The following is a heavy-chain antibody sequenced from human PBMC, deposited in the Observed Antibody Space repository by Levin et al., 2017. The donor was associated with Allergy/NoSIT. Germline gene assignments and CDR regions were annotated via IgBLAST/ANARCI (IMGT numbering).Heavy chain of an antibody. D-gene: IGHD1-14*01. CDR1: GGTFTTPI. CDR3: ARSETERYRNYFHHYAMDV. V-gene: IGHV1-69*13. CDR2: IFPIFGTT. Sequence: ASVKVSCKASGGTFTTPILNWVRQAPGQGLEWMGYIFPIFGTTSYAQAFQDRITITADESTMTVYMELSGLTFEDTAVYFCARSETERYRNYFHHYAMDVWGQGTTVSVSS. J-gene: IGHJ6*02.